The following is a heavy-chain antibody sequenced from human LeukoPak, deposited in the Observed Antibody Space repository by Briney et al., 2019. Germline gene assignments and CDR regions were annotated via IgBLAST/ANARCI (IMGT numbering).Heavy chain of an antibody. CDR2: INHSGST. CDR1: GGSFSGYY. J-gene: IGHJ4*02. V-gene: IGHV4-34*01. Sequence: SETLSLTCAVYGGSFSGYYWSWIRQPPGKGLEWIGEINHSGSTNYNPSLKSRVTISVDTSKNQFSLNLSCVSAADAAVYYCARQYCSSTSCYRNFDYWGQGTLVTVSS. D-gene: IGHD2-2*01. CDR3: ARQYCSSTSCYRNFDY.